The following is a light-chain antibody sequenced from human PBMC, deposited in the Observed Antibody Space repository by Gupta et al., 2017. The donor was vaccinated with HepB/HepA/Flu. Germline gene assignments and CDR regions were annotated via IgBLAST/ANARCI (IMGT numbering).Light chain of an antibody. J-gene: IGLJ1*01. CDR1: NFNIGSNY. CDR2: RNN. Sequence: QSVLTQPPSASGTPGQRVTISCSGGNFNIGSNYVYWYQQVPGMAPKLLIYRNNQRPSGGPERVSGSKSGTSAALAISGLRADDKEDYYCEAWEDSGSGRFVFGAGTRVTVL. V-gene: IGLV1-47*01. CDR3: EAWEDSGSGRFV.